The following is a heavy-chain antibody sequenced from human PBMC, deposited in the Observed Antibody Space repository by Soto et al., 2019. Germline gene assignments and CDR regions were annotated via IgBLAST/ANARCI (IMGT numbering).Heavy chain of an antibody. J-gene: IGHJ6*02. V-gene: IGHV3-33*01. D-gene: IGHD1-26*01. CDR3: ARDREVRSYYPYGMDV. CDR2: IWYDGSNK. Sequence: QVQLVESGGGVVQPGRSLRLSCAASGFTFSTYAMHWVRQAPGKGLEWVALIWYDGSNKNYANSVKGRFTSSRDTSKNTLYMPLDRLRVADTAVYYCARDREVRSYYPYGMDVWGLGTTVSVSS. CDR1: GFTFSTYA.